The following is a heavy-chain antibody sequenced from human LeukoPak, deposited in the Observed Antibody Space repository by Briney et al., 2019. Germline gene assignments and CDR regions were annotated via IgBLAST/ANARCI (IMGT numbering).Heavy chain of an antibody. CDR3: ASLSPFRYYDSSGLDY. V-gene: IGHV3-21*01. CDR1: GFTFSSYS. D-gene: IGHD3-22*01. CDR2: ISSSSSYI. J-gene: IGHJ4*02. Sequence: GGSLRLSCAASGFTFSSYSMNWVRQAPGKGLEWVSSISSSSSYIYYADSVKGRFTISRDNAKNSLHLQMNSLRAEDTAVYYCASLSPFRYYDSSGLDYWGQGTLVTVSS.